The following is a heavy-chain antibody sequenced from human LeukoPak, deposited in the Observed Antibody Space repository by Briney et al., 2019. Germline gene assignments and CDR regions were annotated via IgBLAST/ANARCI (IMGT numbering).Heavy chain of an antibody. CDR3: ARDRIVVVPAGRGYYYGMDV. D-gene: IGHD2-2*01. J-gene: IGHJ6*02. CDR2: ISSSGSTI. CDR1: GFTFSDYY. V-gene: IGHV3-11*01. Sequence: GGSLRLSCAPSGFTFSDYYMSWIRQAPGKGLEWVSYISSSGSTIYYADSVKGRFTISRDNAKNSLYLQMNSLRAEDTAVYYCARDRIVVVPAGRGYYYGMDVWGQGTTVTVSS.